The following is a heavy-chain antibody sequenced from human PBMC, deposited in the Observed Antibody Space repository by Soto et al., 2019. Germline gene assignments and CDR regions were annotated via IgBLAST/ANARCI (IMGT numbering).Heavy chain of an antibody. CDR3: AKRSSSSTFDY. D-gene: IGHD6-6*01. CDR1: GFTFSTYV. J-gene: IGHJ4*02. V-gene: IGHV3-21*04. Sequence: GGSRRLSCAASGFTFSTYVMNWVRQAPGQGLEWVSPISSSSSYIYYADSVKGRFTISRDNAKNSLYLELSSLRDEDTAVYYCAKRSSSSTFDYWGQGTLVTVSS. CDR2: ISSSSSYI.